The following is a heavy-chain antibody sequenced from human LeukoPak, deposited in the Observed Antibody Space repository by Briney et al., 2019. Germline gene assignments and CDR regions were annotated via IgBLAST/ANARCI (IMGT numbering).Heavy chain of an antibody. Sequence: GGSLRLSCAASGFIFSSYGMHWVSQAPGKGLEWVAVIWYDGSNKQYADSAKGRFTISRDNSKNTLYLEMNSLRAEDTAVYYCARSYDRSGYYFRMVEYWGQGTLVTVSS. V-gene: IGHV3-33*01. CDR3: ARSYDRSGYYFRMVEY. J-gene: IGHJ4*02. D-gene: IGHD3-22*01. CDR1: GFIFSSYG. CDR2: IWYDGSNK.